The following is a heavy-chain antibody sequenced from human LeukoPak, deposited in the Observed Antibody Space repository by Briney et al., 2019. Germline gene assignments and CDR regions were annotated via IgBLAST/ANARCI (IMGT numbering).Heavy chain of an antibody. V-gene: IGHV3-21*01. J-gene: IGHJ6*03. CDR2: ITRDTIYT. CDR1: GFTFSSYG. CDR3: ARDPYNGYYGDDYYYYMDV. Sequence: PGGSLRLSCAASGFTFSSYGMNWVRQTPGKGLEWVSSITRDTIYTFYADSVKGRFTISRDNAKNSLSLQMNSLRAEDTAVYYCARDPYNGYYGDDYYYYMDVWGKGTTVTIS. D-gene: IGHD4-17*01.